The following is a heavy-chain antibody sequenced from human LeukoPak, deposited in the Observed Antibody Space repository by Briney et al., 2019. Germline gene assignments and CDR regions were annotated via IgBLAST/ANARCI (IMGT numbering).Heavy chain of an antibody. CDR2: SRNKANSYTT. D-gene: IGHD4-17*01. Sequence: GGSLRLSCSASGFTFSDYYMDWVRQSPGKGLEWVGRSRNKANSYTTEYAATVKGRFTISRDDSENLLYLQMNSLKAEDTAVYYCAKGRTTVTGVMDVWGQGTTVTVSS. CDR1: GFTFSDYY. CDR3: AKGRTTVTGVMDV. J-gene: IGHJ6*02. V-gene: IGHV3-72*01.